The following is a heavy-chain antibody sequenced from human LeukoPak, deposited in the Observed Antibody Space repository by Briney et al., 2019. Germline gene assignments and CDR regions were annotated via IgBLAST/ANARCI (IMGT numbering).Heavy chain of an antibody. CDR3: AKDRYSIDY. V-gene: IGHV3-23*01. D-gene: IGHD1-1*01. J-gene: IGHJ4*02. CDR1: GLSFSSYA. CDR2: ISVSSGST. Sequence: PGGSLRLSCAASGLSFSSYAMGWVRQAPGKGLEWISTISVSSGSTYYADSVKGRFTISGDNSKNKLYLQMSSLRAEDTAVYYCAKDRYSIDYWGQGTLVTVSS.